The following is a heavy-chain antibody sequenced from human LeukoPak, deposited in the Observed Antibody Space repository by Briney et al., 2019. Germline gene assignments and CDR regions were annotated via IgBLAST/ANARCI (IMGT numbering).Heavy chain of an antibody. CDR3: ASFYEYYFDY. CDR1: GGSISSSSYY. Sequence: SETLSLTCTVSGGSISSSSYYWGWIRQPPGKGLEWIGYIYYSGSTNYNPSLKSRVTISVDTSKNQFSLKLSSVTAADTAVYYCASFYEYYFDYWGQGTLVTVSS. J-gene: IGHJ4*02. D-gene: IGHD3-3*01. V-gene: IGHV4-61*05. CDR2: IYYSGST.